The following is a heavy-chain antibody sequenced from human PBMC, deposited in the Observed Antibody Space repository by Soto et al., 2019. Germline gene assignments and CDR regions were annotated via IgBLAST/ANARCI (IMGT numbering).Heavy chain of an antibody. J-gene: IGHJ4*02. CDR3: ARPEAFVFGF. CDR1: VGSVSNSKTA. V-gene: IGHV6-1*01. CDR2: ASYWAIQWSS. D-gene: IGHD3-16*01. Sequence: PAQTLSLSCAISVGSVSNSKTAWPWIRQTPSRGLEWLGMASYWAIQWSSDYEPSVKSRISATPDTSNNQLSLHLSSMTPEATAVYYCARPEAFVFGFWCLGSLVTVSS.